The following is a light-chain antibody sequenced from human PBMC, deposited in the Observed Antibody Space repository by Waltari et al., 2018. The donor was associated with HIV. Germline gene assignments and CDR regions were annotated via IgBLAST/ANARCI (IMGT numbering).Light chain of an antibody. V-gene: IGKV3-11*01. CDR3: QHRTNWPPLT. CDR1: QSVSSS. Sequence: EIVLTQSPATLSLSPGERATLSCRASQSVSSSLAWYQQTRGQPPRLLIFDASNRATGIPARFSGSGSGTDFTLTISSLEPEDFAVYFCQHRTNWPPLTFGGGTMVEIK. CDR2: DAS. J-gene: IGKJ4*01.